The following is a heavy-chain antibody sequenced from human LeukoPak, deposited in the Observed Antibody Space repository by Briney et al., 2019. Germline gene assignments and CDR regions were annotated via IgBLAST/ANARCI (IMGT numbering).Heavy chain of an antibody. J-gene: IGHJ3*02. D-gene: IGHD2-2*01. V-gene: IGHV3-30*02. CDR2: IRYDGSNK. CDR3: AKEPAASDAFDI. Sequence: GGSLRLSCAASGFTFSSYGMHWVRQAPGKGLEWVAFIRYDGSNKYYADSVKGRFTISRDNSKNTLYLQMNSLRAEDTAVYYCAKEPAASDAFDIWGQGTMVTVSS. CDR1: GFTFSSYG.